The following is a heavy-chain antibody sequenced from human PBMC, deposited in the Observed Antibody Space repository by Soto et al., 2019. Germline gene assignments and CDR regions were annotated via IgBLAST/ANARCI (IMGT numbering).Heavy chain of an antibody. V-gene: IGHV1-8*01. CDR1: GYSFTSYD. CDR3: ARGGFLAPHRAV. J-gene: IGHJ6*03. Sequence: QVQLVQSGAEVKKPGASVKVSCKTSGYSFTSYDMNWVRQVPGQGPEWMGWMNPNSADTGYAQKFQGRMTMSRDMSTRTMYMELSGLTSEDTAVYYCARGGFLAPHRAVWGRGTMVTVSS. CDR2: MNPNSADT.